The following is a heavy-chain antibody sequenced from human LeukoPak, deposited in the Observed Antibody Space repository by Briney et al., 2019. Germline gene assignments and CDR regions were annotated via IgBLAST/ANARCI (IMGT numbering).Heavy chain of an antibody. CDR2: IYYSGST. CDR3: ARDGGYSGSYFDY. CDR1: GGSVSSGSSY. V-gene: IGHV4-61*01. Sequence: SETLSLTCTVSGGSVSSGSSYWSWIRQPPGRGLEWIAYIYYSGSTNYNPSLKSRVTISVDTSKNQFSLKLSSVTAADTAVYYCARDGGYSGSYFDYWGQGTLVTVSS. D-gene: IGHD1-26*01. J-gene: IGHJ4*02.